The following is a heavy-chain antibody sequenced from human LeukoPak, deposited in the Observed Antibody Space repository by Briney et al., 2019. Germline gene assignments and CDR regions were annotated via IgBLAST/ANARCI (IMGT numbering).Heavy chain of an antibody. Sequence: PGGSLRLSCAASGFTFSNYAMHWVRQAPGKGLEWVAFIRYDGSNKNYGDSVKGRFTISRDNSKNTVYVQMNSLRVEDTAVYYCAKEQDGGYYFDYWGQGTLVTVPS. CDR1: GFTFSNYA. CDR3: AKEQDGGYYFDY. V-gene: IGHV3-30*02. CDR2: IRYDGSNK. D-gene: IGHD2-15*01. J-gene: IGHJ4*02.